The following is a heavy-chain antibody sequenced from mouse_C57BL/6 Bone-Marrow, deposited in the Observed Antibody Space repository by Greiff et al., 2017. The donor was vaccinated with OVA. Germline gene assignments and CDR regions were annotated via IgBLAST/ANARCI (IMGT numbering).Heavy chain of an antibody. CDR1: GYTFTDYN. CDR2: INPNNGGT. V-gene: IGHV1-22*01. D-gene: IGHD1-1*01. J-gene: IGHJ2*01. Sequence: VQLQQSGPELVNPGASVKMSCKASGYTFTDYNMHWVKQSHGKSLEWIGYINPNNGGTSYNQKFKGKATLTVNKSSSTAYMELRSLTSEDSAVYYCARSYYYGSSYDYWGQGTTLTVSS. CDR3: ARSYYYGSSYDY.